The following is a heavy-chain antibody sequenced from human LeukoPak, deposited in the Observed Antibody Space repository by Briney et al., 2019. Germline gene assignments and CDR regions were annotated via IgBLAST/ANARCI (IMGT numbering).Heavy chain of an antibody. Sequence: PSETLSLTCTVSGGSISTYYGSWIRQPAGKGLEWIGRIYSSGSTNYKSSLKSRITMSVDTSNNQFSLKLSSVTAADTAVYYCAREFRYGDLDYWGQGTLVTVSS. D-gene: IGHD2-21*02. CDR2: IYSSGST. J-gene: IGHJ4*02. CDR3: AREFRYGDLDY. V-gene: IGHV4-4*07. CDR1: GGSISTYY.